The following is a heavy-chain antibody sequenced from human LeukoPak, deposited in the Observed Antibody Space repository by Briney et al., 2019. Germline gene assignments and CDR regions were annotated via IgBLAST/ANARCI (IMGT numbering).Heavy chain of an antibody. CDR2: ISYDGSNK. CDR1: GFTFSSYG. CDR3: AKDGELYSSGWYFDY. D-gene: IGHD6-19*01. V-gene: IGHV3-30*18. Sequence: PGGSLRLSCAASGFTFSSYGMHWVRQAPGKGLEWVAVISYDGSNKYYADSVKGRFTISRDNSKNTLYLQMNSLTAEDTAVYYCAKDGELYSSGWYFDYWGQGTLVTVSS. J-gene: IGHJ4*02.